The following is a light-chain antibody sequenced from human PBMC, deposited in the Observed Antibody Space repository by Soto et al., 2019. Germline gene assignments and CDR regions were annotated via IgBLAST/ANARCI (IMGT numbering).Light chain of an antibody. CDR2: AAS. Sequence: DIQMTQSPSSLSVSVGDRVTITCRARQSITNYLNWYQQKPVKAPKLLIYAASTLQSGVPSRFSGSGSGTDFTLTISNLQPEEFAAYYCRQSYSTLPITFGQGTRLEIK. J-gene: IGKJ5*01. CDR1: QSITNY. CDR3: RQSYSTLPIT. V-gene: IGKV1-39*01.